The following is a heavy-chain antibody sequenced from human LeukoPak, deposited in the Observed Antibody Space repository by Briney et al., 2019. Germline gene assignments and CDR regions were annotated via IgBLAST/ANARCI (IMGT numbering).Heavy chain of an antibody. J-gene: IGHJ4*02. V-gene: IGHV4-39*07. CDR1: GGSISSSSYY. CDR3: TTYYYDSSGYYWLDY. CDR2: IYYSGST. Sequence: SETLSLTCTVSGGSISSSSYYWGWIRQPPGKGLEWIGSIYYSGSTYYNPSLKSRVTISVDTSKNQFSLKLSSVTAADTAVYYCTTYYYDSSGYYWLDYWGQGTLVTVSS. D-gene: IGHD3-22*01.